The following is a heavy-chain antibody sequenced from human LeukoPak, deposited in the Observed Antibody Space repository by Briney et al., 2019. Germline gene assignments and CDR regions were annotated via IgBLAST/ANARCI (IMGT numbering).Heavy chain of an antibody. V-gene: IGHV3-23*01. D-gene: IGHD3-10*01. J-gene: IGHJ5*02. CDR2: SSSSDDGK. CDR3: ARGLWFGETPNWFDP. CDR1: GLSLNNYA. Sequence: GGSLRLSCTASGLSLNNYAMSWVRQVPGRGLEWVSASSSSDDGKWYAESVRGRFTISRDTSKNTVYLQMNSLRAEDTAVYYCARGLWFGETPNWFDPWGQGTLVTVSS.